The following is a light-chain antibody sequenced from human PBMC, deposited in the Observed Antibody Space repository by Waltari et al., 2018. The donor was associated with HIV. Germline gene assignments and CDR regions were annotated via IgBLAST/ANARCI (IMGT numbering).Light chain of an antibody. CDR1: SNDIGTYNF. CDR3: VSYTEKDTFLL. Sequence: QSALTQPPSASGSPGQSVAISCPGSSNDIGTYNFASWYQHHPGKAPKLLIYDVTRRPPGIPDRFSGTKSGYTASLTVSDLQVEDEADYYCVSYTEKDTFLLFGGGTKLAV. V-gene: IGLV2-8*01. J-gene: IGLJ2*01. CDR2: DVT.